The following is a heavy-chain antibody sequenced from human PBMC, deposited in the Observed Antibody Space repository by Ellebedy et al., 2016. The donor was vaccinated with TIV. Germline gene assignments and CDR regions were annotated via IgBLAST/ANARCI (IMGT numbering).Heavy chain of an antibody. CDR3: ARLPAAQYYYDSSGANY. J-gene: IGHJ4*02. Sequence: GESLKISCAASGFTFSSYSMNWVRQAPGKGLEWVSSISSSSSYIYYADSVKGRFTISRGNAKNSLYLQMNSLRAEDTAVYYCARLPAAQYYYDSSGANYWGQGTLVTVSS. CDR1: GFTFSSYS. D-gene: IGHD3-22*01. V-gene: IGHV3-21*01. CDR2: ISSSSSYI.